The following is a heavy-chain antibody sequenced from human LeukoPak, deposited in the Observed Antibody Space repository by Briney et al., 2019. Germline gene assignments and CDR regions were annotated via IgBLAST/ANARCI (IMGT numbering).Heavy chain of an antibody. J-gene: IGHJ4*02. D-gene: IGHD3-3*01. Sequence: PGGSLRLSCAASGFTFSSYAMYWVRQAPGKGLEYVSAISSDGGSTYYANSVKGRFTISRDNSKNTLYPQMGSLRAEDMAVYYCARVGSGYYTDYWGQGTLVTVSS. CDR2: ISSDGGST. CDR1: GFTFSSYA. CDR3: ARVGSGYYTDY. V-gene: IGHV3-64*01.